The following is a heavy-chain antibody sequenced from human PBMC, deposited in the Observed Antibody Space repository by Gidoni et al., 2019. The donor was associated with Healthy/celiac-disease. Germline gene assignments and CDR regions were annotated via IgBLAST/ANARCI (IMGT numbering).Heavy chain of an antibody. V-gene: IGHV3-23*01. CDR1: GFTFSSYA. Sequence: EVQLLESGGGLVQPGGSLRLSCAASGFTFSSYAMSWVRQAPGKGLEWVSAISGSGGSTYYADSVKGRFTISRDNSKNTLYLQMNSLRAEDTAVYYCAKDQHLWFGELSGMDVWGQGTTVTVSS. D-gene: IGHD3-10*01. J-gene: IGHJ6*02. CDR2: ISGSGGST. CDR3: AKDQHLWFGELSGMDV.